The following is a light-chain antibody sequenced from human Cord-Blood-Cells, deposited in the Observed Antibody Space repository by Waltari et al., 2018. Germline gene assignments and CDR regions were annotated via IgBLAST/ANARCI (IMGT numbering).Light chain of an antibody. J-gene: IGLJ1*01. V-gene: IGLV2-14*01. Sequence: QSALTQPASVSGSPGQSITISCTGTSSDVGGSNYVSWYQQHPGKAPKLMIYDVSKRPSGVSNRFSGSKSGNTTSLTISGLQAEDEADYYCSSYTSSSTHYVFGTGTKVTVL. CDR1: SSDVGGSNY. CDR2: DVS. CDR3: SSYTSSSTHYV.